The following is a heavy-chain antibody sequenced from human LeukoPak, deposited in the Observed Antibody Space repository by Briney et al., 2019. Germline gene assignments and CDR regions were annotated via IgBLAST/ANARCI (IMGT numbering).Heavy chain of an antibody. CDR1: GFTFSDYY. CDR2: ISSSSGHT. Sequence: AGSLRLSCAASGFTFSDYYMNWMCQTPGKGREWISHISSSSGHTNYADSVKGRFTISRDNAKNSLYLQMNSLRAEDTAVYYCTKSSTGYSFDYWGQGTLVTVSS. D-gene: IGHD3-22*01. CDR3: TKSSTGYSFDY. V-gene: IGHV3-11*06. J-gene: IGHJ4*02.